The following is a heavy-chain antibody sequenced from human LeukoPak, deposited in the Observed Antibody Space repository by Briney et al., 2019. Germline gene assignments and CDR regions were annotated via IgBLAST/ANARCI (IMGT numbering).Heavy chain of an antibody. CDR1: GGTFSSYA. D-gene: IGHD3-22*01. J-gene: IGHJ4*02. CDR3: AGGEYYYDSSGYYPLYYFDY. CDR2: IIPIFGTA. Sequence: SVKVSCKASGGTFSSYAISWVRQAPGQGLEWMGRIIPIFGTANYAQKFQGRVTITTDESTSTAYMGLSSLRSEDTAVYYCAGGEYYYDSSGYYPLYYFDYWGQGTLVTVSS. V-gene: IGHV1-69*05.